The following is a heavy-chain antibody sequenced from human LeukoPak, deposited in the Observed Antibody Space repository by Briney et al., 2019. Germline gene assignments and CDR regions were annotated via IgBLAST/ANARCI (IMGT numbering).Heavy chain of an antibody. CDR1: GGSISSSNW. CDR3: AREYGDYDYFDY. Sequence: SETLSLTCAVSGGSISSSNWWSWVRQPPGKGLEWIGEIYHSGSTNYNPSLKSRVTISVDTSKNQFSLKLSSVTAADTAVYYCAREYGDYDYFDYWGQGTLVTVSS. D-gene: IGHD4-17*01. J-gene: IGHJ4*02. V-gene: IGHV4-4*02. CDR2: IYHSGST.